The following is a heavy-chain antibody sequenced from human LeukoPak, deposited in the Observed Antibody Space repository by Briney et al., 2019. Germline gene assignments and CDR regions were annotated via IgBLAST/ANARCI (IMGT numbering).Heavy chain of an antibody. CDR3: AREFRSVVFDY. V-gene: IGHV3-30*03. Sequence: GGSLRLSCAASGFTFSSYGMHWVRQAPGKGLEWVAVISYDGSNEYYADSVKGRFTISRDNSKNTLYLQMNSLRAEDTAVDYCAREFRSVVFDYWGQGTLVTVSS. D-gene: IGHD2-21*01. J-gene: IGHJ4*02. CDR2: ISYDGSNE. CDR1: GFTFSSYG.